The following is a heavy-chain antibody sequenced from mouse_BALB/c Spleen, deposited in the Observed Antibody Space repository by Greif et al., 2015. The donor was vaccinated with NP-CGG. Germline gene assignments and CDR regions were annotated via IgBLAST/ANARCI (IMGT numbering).Heavy chain of an antibody. CDR1: GYTFTSYW. V-gene: IGHV1-7*01. D-gene: IGHD3-2*01. Sequence: QVQLQQSGAELAKPGASVKMSCNASGYTFTSYWMHWVKQRPGQGLEWIGYINPSTGYTEYNQKFKDKATLTADKSSSTAYMQLSSLTSEDSAVYYCARRDSSGYGYWGQGTTLTVSS. CDR2: INPSTGYT. CDR3: ARRDSSGYGY. J-gene: IGHJ2*01.